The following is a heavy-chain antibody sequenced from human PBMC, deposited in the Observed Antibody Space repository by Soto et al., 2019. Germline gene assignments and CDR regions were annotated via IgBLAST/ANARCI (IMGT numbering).Heavy chain of an antibody. D-gene: IGHD6-13*01. CDR1: GCTFSNSI. CDR3: ATSTWYAFDI. CDR2: ISGSSDFL. V-gene: IGHV3-21*01. Sequence: SCAASGCTFSNSIINWVRQAPGQGLEWVSSISGSSDFLYYADSVKGRFTISRDTATNSLYLQMNSLRAEDTAVYYCATSTWYAFDIWGQGTMVTVSS. J-gene: IGHJ3*02.